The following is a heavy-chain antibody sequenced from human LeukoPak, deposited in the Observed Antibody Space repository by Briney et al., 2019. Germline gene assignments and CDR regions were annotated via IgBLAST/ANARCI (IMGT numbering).Heavy chain of an antibody. Sequence: GGSLRLSCAASGFTFSNSAMHWVRQAPGKGLEWVAVISYDGTDEYYVDSVKGRFTISRDNSKNTLYLQMHTLRAEDTAVYYCATLVTTILGVAFDFWGQGTMVTVSS. CDR1: GFTFSNSA. J-gene: IGHJ3*01. CDR2: ISYDGTDE. CDR3: ATLVTTILGVAFDF. V-gene: IGHV3-30*04. D-gene: IGHD4-11*01.